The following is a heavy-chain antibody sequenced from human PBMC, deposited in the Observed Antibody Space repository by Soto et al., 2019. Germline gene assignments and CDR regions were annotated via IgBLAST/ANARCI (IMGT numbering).Heavy chain of an antibody. V-gene: IGHV3-74*01. J-gene: IGHJ4*02. Sequence: EVQLVESGGGIVQPGGSLRLSCVASGFTFSTYWMHWVRQAPGKGLVWVSRIRGDGTDANYADSVRGRFSISRDNAKSTLCLQMNSLRAEDTAVYYCAGDLVSGSGSLGHWGQGTLVTVSS. CDR2: IRGDGTDA. D-gene: IGHD3-10*01. CDR3: AGDLVSGSGSLGH. CDR1: GFTFSTYW.